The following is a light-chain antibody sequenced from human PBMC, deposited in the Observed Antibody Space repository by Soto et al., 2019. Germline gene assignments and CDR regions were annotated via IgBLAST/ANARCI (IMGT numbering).Light chain of an antibody. CDR3: QSYDSSLSGSKV. CDR2: ANT. CDR1: TSNIGAGYD. V-gene: IGLV1-40*01. Sequence: QSVLTQPPSVSGAPGQRVTISCTGSTSNIGAGYDVHWYQQLPGTAPKLLIYANTNRPSGVPDRFSGSKSGTSASLAITGLQPEDEADYYCQSYDSSLSGSKVFGGGTKLTVL. J-gene: IGLJ2*01.